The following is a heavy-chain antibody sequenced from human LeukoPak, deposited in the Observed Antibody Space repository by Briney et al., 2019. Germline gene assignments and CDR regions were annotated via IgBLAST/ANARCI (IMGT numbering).Heavy chain of an antibody. CDR2: IYSSGST. CDR1: VGSISDYY. V-gene: IGHV4-4*07. Sequence: PSETLSLSCTVSVGSISDYYWSWIRQPAGKGLEWIGRIYSSGSTNYNPSLKSRVTMSVDTSKNQFSLKLSSVTAADTAIYYCARVDQNAGSADYYYHALDVWGQGTTVTVSS. J-gene: IGHJ6*02. CDR3: ARVDQNAGSADYYYHALDV.